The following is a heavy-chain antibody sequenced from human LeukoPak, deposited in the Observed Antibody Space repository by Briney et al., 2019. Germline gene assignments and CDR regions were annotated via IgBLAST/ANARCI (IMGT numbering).Heavy chain of an antibody. D-gene: IGHD3-22*01. J-gene: IGHJ4*02. CDR3: AGSYDSSGYYYGTIDY. Sequence: SETLSLTCTVSGGSISSYYWSWIRQPPGKGLEWIGYIYYSGSTNYNPSLKSRVTISVDTSKNQFSLKLSSVTAADTAVYYCAGSYDSSGYYYGTIDYWGQGTLVTVSS. V-gene: IGHV4-59*01. CDR1: GGSISSYY. CDR2: IYYSGST.